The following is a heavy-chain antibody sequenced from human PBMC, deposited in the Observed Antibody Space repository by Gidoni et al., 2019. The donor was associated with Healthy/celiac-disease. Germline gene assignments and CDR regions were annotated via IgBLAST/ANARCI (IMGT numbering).Heavy chain of an antibody. J-gene: IGHJ4*02. CDR2: ISSSSSYI. V-gene: IGHV3-21*01. D-gene: IGHD5-18*01. CDR3: ARVIPSYGRELDY. Sequence: EVQLVESGGGLVKPGGSLRLSCAASGFTFSSYSMNWVRQAPGKGLEWVSSISSSSSYIYYADSVKGRFTISRDNAKNSLYLQMNSLRAEDTAVYYCARVIPSYGRELDYWGQGTLVTVSS. CDR1: GFTFSSYS.